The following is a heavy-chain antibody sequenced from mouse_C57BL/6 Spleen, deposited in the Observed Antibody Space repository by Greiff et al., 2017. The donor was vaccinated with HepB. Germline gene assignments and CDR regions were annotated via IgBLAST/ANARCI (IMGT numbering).Heavy chain of an antibody. Sequence: LVESGPELVKPGASVKISCKASGYAFSSSWMNWVKQRPGKGLEWIGRIYPGDGDTNYNGKFKGKATLTADKSSSTAYMQLSSLTSEDSAVYFCARELITTVVDHFDYWGQGTTLTVSS. CDR2: IYPGDGDT. CDR1: GYAFSSSW. D-gene: IGHD1-1*01. CDR3: ARELITTVVDHFDY. V-gene: IGHV1-82*01. J-gene: IGHJ2*01.